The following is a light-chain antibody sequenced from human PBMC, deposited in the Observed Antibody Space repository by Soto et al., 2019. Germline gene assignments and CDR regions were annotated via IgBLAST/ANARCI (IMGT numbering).Light chain of an antibody. CDR3: QQYHNWPIT. J-gene: IGKJ5*01. CDR2: DAS. V-gene: IGKV3-15*01. Sequence: EVVMTQSPDTLSVTQGERATLSCRASQSVSDRVVWYQQKPGQAPRILMYDASTRATGISARFSGSGSGTEFTLTISSLQSEDFAVYYCQQYHNWPITFGQGTRLEIK. CDR1: QSVSDR.